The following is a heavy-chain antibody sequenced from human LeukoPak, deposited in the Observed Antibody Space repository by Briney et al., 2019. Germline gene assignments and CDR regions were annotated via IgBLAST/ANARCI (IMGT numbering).Heavy chain of an antibody. V-gene: IGHV3-9*01. CDR1: GFTFDDYA. J-gene: IGHJ4*02. CDR3: ERGRGETDY. D-gene: IGHD3-16*01. Sequence: GGSLRLSCAASGFTFDDYAMHWIRQAPGKGLEWVSGISWNSGSIGYADSVKGRFTISRDNAKNTLYLQMNSLRAEDTAVYYCERGRGETDYWGQGTLVTVSS. CDR2: ISWNSGSI.